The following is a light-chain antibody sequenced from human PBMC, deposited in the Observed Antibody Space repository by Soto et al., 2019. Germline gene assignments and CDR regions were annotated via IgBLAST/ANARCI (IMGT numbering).Light chain of an antibody. V-gene: IGKV1-5*03. CDR1: QSISSW. J-gene: IGKJ4*01. CDR3: QQYNTYSPLT. Sequence: DIQMTQSPSTLSASVGDRVTITCRASQSISSWLAWYQQNPGKAPKLLIYKASNLENGVPSRFSGSGSGTEFTLTISSLQPDDVATYYCQQYNTYSPLTFGGGTKVEIK. CDR2: KAS.